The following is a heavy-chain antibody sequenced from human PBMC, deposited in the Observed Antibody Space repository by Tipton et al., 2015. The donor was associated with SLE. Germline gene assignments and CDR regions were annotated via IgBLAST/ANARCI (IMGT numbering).Heavy chain of an antibody. CDR1: GASVSSHY. J-gene: IGHJ4*02. D-gene: IGHD3-10*01. CDR2: IHYNRDT. CDR3: ARGISARGVMIIYYFDY. V-gene: IGHV4-59*08. Sequence: TLSLTCTVSGASVSSHYWNWIRQTPGKGLEWIGYIHYNRDTNYNPSLKSRVTMSVDTSKNQFSLKLSSVTAADTAVYYCARGISARGVMIIYYFDYWGQGTLVTVSS.